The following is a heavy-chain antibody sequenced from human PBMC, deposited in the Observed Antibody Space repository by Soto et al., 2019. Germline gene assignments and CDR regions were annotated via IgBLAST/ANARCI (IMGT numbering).Heavy chain of an antibody. V-gene: IGHV2-5*02. D-gene: IGHD3-3*01. J-gene: IGHJ5*02. CDR1: GFSLSTSGVG. CDR3: AHRPYRPVLYRALYFDP. Sequence: QITLKESGPPLVKPTQPLTLTCTFSGFSLSTSGVGVGWIRQPPGKALEWLALLYWDGDKRYSPSLKTRLSITKDASKNQVVLTLTNVDPLGTATYYCAHRPYRPVLYRALYFDPWGPGTLVTVSS. CDR2: LYWDGDK.